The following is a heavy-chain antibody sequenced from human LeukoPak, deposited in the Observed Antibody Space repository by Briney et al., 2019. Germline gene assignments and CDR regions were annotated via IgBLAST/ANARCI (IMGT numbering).Heavy chain of an antibody. CDR2: INHSGST. J-gene: IGHJ5*02. V-gene: IGHV4-34*01. CDR3: ARGGTIFGVVLFDP. Sequence: KPSETLSLTCAVYGGSFSGYYWSWIRQPPGKGLEWIWEINHSGSTNYNPSLKSRVTISGDTSKNQFSLKLSSVTAADTAVYYCARGGTIFGVVLFDPWGQGTLVTVSS. CDR1: GGSFSGYY. D-gene: IGHD3-3*01.